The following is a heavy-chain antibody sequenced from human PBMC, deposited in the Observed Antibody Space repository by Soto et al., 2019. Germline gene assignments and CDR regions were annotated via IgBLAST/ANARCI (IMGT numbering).Heavy chain of an antibody. Sequence: ASVKVSCKASGYTFTSYDINWVRQATGQGLEWMGWMNPNSGNTGYAQKFQGRVTMTRNTSISTAYMELSSLRSEDTAVYYCARGSDVVVVAARYYYGMDVWGQGTTVTV. CDR2: MNPNSGNT. CDR3: ARGSDVVVVAARYYYGMDV. J-gene: IGHJ6*02. D-gene: IGHD2-15*01. CDR1: GYTFTSYD. V-gene: IGHV1-8*01.